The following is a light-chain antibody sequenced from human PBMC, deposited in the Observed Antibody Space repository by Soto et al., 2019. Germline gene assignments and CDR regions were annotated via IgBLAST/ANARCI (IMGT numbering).Light chain of an antibody. J-gene: IGKJ4*01. V-gene: IGKV3-15*01. CDR2: GAS. CDR1: QSGSSN. CDR3: QQYRSCPLT. Sequence: EIVMTQSPATLSSSPGERATLSCRTSQSGSSNLDWYQQKPGQAPMLLIYGASTRATGIPASFSGSGSGTEFTLTISSLQSEDFVVYCCQQYRSCPLTFGGGTKVELK.